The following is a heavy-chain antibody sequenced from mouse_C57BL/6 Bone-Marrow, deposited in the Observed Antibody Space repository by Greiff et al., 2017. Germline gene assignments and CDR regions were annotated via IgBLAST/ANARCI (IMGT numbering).Heavy chain of an antibody. V-gene: IGHV2-2*01. CDR1: GFSLTSYG. CDR3: ARNRGLRHRKNAMDY. Sequence: VQLQQSGPGLVQPSQSLSITCTVSGFSLTSYGVHWVRQSPGKGLEWLGVIWSGGSTDYNAAFISRLSISKDNSKSQVFFKMNSLQADDTAIYYCARNRGLRHRKNAMDYWGQGTSVTVSS. D-gene: IGHD2-4*01. J-gene: IGHJ4*01. CDR2: IWSGGST.